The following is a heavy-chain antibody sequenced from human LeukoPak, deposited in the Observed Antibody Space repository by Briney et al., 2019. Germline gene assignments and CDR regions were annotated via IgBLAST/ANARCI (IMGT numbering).Heavy chain of an antibody. CDR3: AAGGGWDPSFGVVTHIDA. D-gene: IGHD3-3*01. J-gene: IGHJ6*03. CDR1: GFTFSGYW. Sequence: GGSLRLSCAASGFTFSGYWMHWVRQGPEKGLELVSRIDNDGHGIIYADSVKGRFTTSRDNAKNTLYLQMNSLRVEDTAVYYCAAGGGWDPSFGVVTHIDAWGRGTTVAVS. V-gene: IGHV3-74*01. CDR2: IDNDGHGI.